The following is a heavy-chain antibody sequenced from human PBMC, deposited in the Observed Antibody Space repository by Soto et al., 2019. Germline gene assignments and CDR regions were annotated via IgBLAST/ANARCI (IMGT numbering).Heavy chain of an antibody. CDR2: TYYRSKWYY. Sequence: QTGALAWAFGGDIDSSNSAGCGWVRHSPSRGLEWLGRTYYRSKWYYEYAVSVRGRITINPDTSKNQYSLQLNSVTPEDTAVYFCARGEQYSGRIFDYWGQGTLVTVSS. V-gene: IGHV6-1*01. D-gene: IGHD1-26*01. CDR1: GDIDSSNSAG. J-gene: IGHJ4*01. CDR3: ARGEQYSGRIFDY.